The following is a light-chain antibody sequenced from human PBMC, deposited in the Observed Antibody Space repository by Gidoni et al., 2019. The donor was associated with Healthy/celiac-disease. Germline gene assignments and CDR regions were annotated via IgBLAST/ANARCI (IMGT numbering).Light chain of an antibody. CDR3: QRSYSTPWT. V-gene: IGKV1-39*01. Sequence: IQMTQSPSSLSASVGDRVTITCRASQSISSYLNWYQQKPGKAPKLLIYAASSLQSAVPSRFSGSGSGTDFTLTISSLQPEDFATYYCQRSYSTPWTFGQGTKVEIK. CDR1: QSISSY. CDR2: AAS. J-gene: IGKJ1*01.